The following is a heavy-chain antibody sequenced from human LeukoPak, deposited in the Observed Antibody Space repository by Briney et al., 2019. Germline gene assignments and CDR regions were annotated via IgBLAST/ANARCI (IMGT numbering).Heavy chain of an antibody. CDR1: GGTFSSYA. CDR3: ARDSSGTSDSSGYYPNYFDY. CDR2: IIPIFGTA. Sequence: SVKVSCKASGGTFSSYAISWVRQAPGQGLEWMGGIIPIFGTANYAQKFQGRVTITADESTSTAYMELSSLRSEDTAVYYCARDSSGTSDSSGYYPNYFDYWGQGTLVTVSS. J-gene: IGHJ4*02. V-gene: IGHV1-69*13. D-gene: IGHD3-22*01.